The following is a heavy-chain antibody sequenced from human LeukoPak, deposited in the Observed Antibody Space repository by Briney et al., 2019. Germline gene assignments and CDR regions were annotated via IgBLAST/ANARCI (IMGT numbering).Heavy chain of an antibody. CDR1: GFTFSSYG. CDR3: ARDLAVAGDSFDY. V-gene: IGHV3-33*01. D-gene: IGHD6-19*01. Sequence: PGGSLRLSCAASGFTFSSYGMHWVRQAPGKGLEWVAVIWYDGSNKYYADSVKGRFTISRDSSKNMLYLQMNSLRAEDTAVYYCARDLAVAGDSFDYWGQGTLVTVSS. CDR2: IWYDGSNK. J-gene: IGHJ4*02.